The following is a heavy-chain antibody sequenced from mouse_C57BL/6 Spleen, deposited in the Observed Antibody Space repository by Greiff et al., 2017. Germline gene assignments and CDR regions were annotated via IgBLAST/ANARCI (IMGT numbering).Heavy chain of an antibody. CDR2: IDPNSGGT. CDR3: AREGLDGNYVDYAMDY. CDR1: GYTFTSYW. V-gene: IGHV1-72*01. J-gene: IGHJ4*01. D-gene: IGHD2-1*01. Sequence: QVQLKQPGAELVKPGASVKLSCKASGYTFTSYWMHWVKQRPGRGLEWIGRIDPNSGGTKYNEKFKSKATLTVDKPSSTAYMQLSSLTSEDSAVYYCAREGLDGNYVDYAMDYWGQGTSVTVSS.